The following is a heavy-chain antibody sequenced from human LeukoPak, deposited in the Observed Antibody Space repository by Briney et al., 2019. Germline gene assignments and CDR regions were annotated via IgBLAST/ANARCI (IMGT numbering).Heavy chain of an antibody. Sequence: PGGSLRLSCAASGFTFSSYAMSWVHQAPGKGLEWVSVISGSGGSTYYADSVKGRFTISRDNSKNTLYLQMNSLRAEDTAVYYCARVRYDSGWYDYWGQGALVIVSS. CDR2: ISGSGGST. V-gene: IGHV3-23*01. D-gene: IGHD6-19*01. J-gene: IGHJ4*02. CDR3: ARVRYDSGWYDY. CDR1: GFTFSSYA.